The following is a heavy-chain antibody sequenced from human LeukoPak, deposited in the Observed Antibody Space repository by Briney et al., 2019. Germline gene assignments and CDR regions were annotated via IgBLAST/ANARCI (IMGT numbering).Heavy chain of an antibody. J-gene: IGHJ4*02. Sequence: ASVKVSCKASGYTFTGYYMHWVRQAPGQGLEWMGWINPNSGGTNYAQKFQGRVTMTRDTSISTAYMGLSRLRSDDTAVYYCARDRPVNRYSSTSCYSNYWGQGTLVTVSS. CDR1: GYTFTGYY. CDR2: INPNSGGT. V-gene: IGHV1-2*02. D-gene: IGHD2-2*02. CDR3: ARDRPVNRYSSTSCYSNY.